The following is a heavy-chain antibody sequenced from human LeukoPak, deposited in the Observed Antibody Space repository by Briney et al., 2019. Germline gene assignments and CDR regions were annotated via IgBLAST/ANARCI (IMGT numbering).Heavy chain of an antibody. CDR3: ASFYYYYYMDV. CDR2: IYYSGSI. J-gene: IGHJ6*03. V-gene: IGHV4-39*07. Sequence: SETLSLTCTVSGGSISSSSYYWGWIRQPPGKGLEWIGYIYYSGSIYYNPSLKSRVTMSVDTSKNQFSLKLSSVTAVDTAVYYCASFYYYYYMDVWGKGTTVTVSS. CDR1: GGSISSSSYY.